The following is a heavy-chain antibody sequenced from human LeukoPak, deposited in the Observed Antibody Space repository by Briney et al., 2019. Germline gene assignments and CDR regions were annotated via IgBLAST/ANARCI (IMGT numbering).Heavy chain of an antibody. CDR1: GYSFISYC. D-gene: IGHD5-18*01. CDR2: INPGDSDT. J-gene: IGHJ4*02. V-gene: IGHV5-51*01. CDR3: ARVPGYTYASDY. Sequence: NHGESLKISCKGSGYSFISYCIAWVRQMPGKGLEWMGAINPGDSDTRYSPSFQGHVTISVDKSISTAYLQWSSLKASDSALYYCARVPGYTYASDYWGQGTLVTVSS.